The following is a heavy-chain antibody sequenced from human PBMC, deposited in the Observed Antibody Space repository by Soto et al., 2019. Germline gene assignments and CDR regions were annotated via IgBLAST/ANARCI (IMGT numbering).Heavy chain of an antibody. J-gene: IGHJ4*02. CDR2: IYHSGST. CDR3: ARAPGSRWFGELGYYFDY. Sequence: SETLSLTCAVSGGSIRSGGYSGSWIRQPPGKGLEWIGYIYHSGSTYYNPSLKSRVTISVDRSKNQFSLKLSSVTAADTAVYYCARAPGSRWFGELGYYFDYWGQGTLVTVSS. CDR1: GGSIRSGGYS. V-gene: IGHV4-30-2*01. D-gene: IGHD3-10*01.